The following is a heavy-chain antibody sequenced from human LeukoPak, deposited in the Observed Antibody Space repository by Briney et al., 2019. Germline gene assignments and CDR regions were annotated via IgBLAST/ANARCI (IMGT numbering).Heavy chain of an antibody. J-gene: IGHJ4*02. CDR3: AKTTALIAAPDY. CDR2: ISSSLDSSM. CDR1: EFSVGSNY. Sequence: GGSLRLSCAASEFSVGSNYMTWVRQAPGKGLEWVSFISSSLDSSMYYADSVKGRFTISRDNAKNSLYLQMNSLRAEDTAVYYCAKTTALIAAPDYWGQGTLVTVSS. D-gene: IGHD6-6*01. V-gene: IGHV3-48*01.